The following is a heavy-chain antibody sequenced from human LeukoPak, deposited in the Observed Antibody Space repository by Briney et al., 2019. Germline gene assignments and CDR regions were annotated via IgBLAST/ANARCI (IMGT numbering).Heavy chain of an antibody. J-gene: IGHJ4*02. D-gene: IGHD3-22*01. CDR1: GFTFDDYA. V-gene: IGHV3-43*02. CDR2: VTEDGGGS. Sequence: GGSLRLSCAASGFTFDDYAMHWVRQAPGKGLEWISLVTEDGGGSNYADSVKGRFTISRDNSKHLLFLQMNSLRTEDTALYYCAKGGSSGFHDYWGQGTLVTVSS. CDR3: AKGGSSGFHDY.